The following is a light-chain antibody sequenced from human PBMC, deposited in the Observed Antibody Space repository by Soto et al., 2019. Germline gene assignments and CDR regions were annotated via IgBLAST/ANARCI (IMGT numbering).Light chain of an antibody. CDR2: EVT. CDR1: STDVGGHNY. V-gene: IGLV2-14*01. Sequence: QSALTQPASVSGSPGQSITISCAGTSTDVGGHNYVSWYQQHPGKAPKLMISEVTNRPSGVSNRFSGSKSGNTASLTISGLQAEDEADYYCSSYTSSSTVLFGGGTKVTVL. J-gene: IGLJ2*01. CDR3: SSYTSSSTVL.